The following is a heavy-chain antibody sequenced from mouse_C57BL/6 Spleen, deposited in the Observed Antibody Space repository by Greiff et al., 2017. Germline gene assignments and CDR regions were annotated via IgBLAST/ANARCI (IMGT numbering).Heavy chain of an antibody. J-gene: IGHJ4*01. CDR2: ISSGSSTI. Sequence: EVKLMESGGGLVKPGGSLKLSCAASGFTFSDYGMHWVRQAPEKGLEWVAYISSGSSTIYYADTVKGRVTLSRDNAKNTRFLQMTSLRSEDTARYCCARDGDYAMDYWGQGTSVTVSS. CDR1: GFTFSDYG. D-gene: IGHD1-1*02. V-gene: IGHV5-17*01. CDR3: ARDGDYAMDY.